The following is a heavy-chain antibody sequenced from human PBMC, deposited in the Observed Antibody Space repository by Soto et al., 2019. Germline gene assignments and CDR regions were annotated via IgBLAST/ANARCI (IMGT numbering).Heavy chain of an antibody. Sequence: GASVKVSCKASGGTFSSYAISWVRQAPGQGLEWMGGIIPIFGTANYAQKFQGRVTITADESTSTAYMELSSLRSEDTAVYYCARVSIGYYYDSSGYFHAFDIWGQGTMVTVS. V-gene: IGHV1-69*13. CDR1: GGTFSSYA. D-gene: IGHD3-22*01. CDR3: ARVSIGYYYDSSGYFHAFDI. CDR2: IIPIFGTA. J-gene: IGHJ3*02.